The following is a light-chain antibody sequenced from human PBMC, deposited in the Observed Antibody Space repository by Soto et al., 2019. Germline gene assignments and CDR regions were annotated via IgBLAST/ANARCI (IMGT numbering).Light chain of an antibody. Sequence: EIVLTQSPGTLSLFPGERATLSCRASQSLSTSYLAWYRLKPGQAPRLLIYAASSRASGIPDRFSGSGSGTDFTLTISRLEPEDFALYYCQQYGSSPTFGQGTRLEIK. V-gene: IGKV3-20*01. CDR2: AAS. CDR1: QSLSTSY. J-gene: IGKJ5*01. CDR3: QQYGSSPT.